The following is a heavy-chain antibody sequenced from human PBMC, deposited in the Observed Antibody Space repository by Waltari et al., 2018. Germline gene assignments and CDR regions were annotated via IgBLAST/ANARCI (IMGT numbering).Heavy chain of an antibody. J-gene: IGHJ6*02. CDR2: VHSGGTT. V-gene: IGHV4-39*02. CDR3: ARRSSGAYPDYYYGLDV. D-gene: IGHD3-22*01. Sequence: QLQLQESGPGLVEPSETLSLTCSVSGGSISGNSYYWGWIRQPPGKGLEWIGSVHSGGTTYYHPSLKSRISISLDTTEHRFSVKLTSVTAADTAVYYCARRSSGAYPDYYYGLDVWGQGATV. CDR1: GGSISGNSYY.